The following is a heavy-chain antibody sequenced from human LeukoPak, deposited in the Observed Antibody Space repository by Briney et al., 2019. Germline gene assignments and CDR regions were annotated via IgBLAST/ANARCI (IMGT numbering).Heavy chain of an antibody. V-gene: IGHV4-30-4*08. J-gene: IGHJ4*02. Sequence: SETLSLTCTVSGGSISSGDYYWSWIRQPPGKGLEWIVYIYYSGSTYYNPSLKSRVTISVDTSKNQFSLKLSSVTAADTAVYYCARGPTLYSSSSGRFDYWGQGTLVTVSS. CDR2: IYYSGST. D-gene: IGHD6-6*01. CDR1: GGSISSGDYY. CDR3: ARGPTLYSSSSGRFDY.